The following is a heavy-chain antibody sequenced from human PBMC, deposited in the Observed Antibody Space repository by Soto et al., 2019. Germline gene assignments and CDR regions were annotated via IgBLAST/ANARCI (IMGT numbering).Heavy chain of an antibody. CDR2: IKQDGSEK. CDR3: ARSSSWDHDAFDI. J-gene: IGHJ3*02. D-gene: IGHD6-13*01. Sequence: PGGSLRLSCAASGFTFSSYWMSWVRQAPGKGLEWVANIKQDGSEKYYVDSVKGRFTISRDNAKNSLYLQMNSLRAEDTAVYYCARSSSWDHDAFDIWGQGTMVTVSS. V-gene: IGHV3-7*01. CDR1: GFTFSSYW.